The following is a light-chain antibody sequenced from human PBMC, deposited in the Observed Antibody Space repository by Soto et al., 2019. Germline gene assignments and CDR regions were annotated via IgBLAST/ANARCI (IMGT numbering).Light chain of an antibody. J-gene: IGKJ1*01. V-gene: IGKV3-11*01. CDR2: DAS. CDR1: QSVSRT. Sequence: EVVLTQSPATRSLSPGERANLSCRTSQSVSRTLAWYQQKSGQAPRLLIYDASNRATGIPTRFSGSGSGTDFTLTISSLEPEDFAVYYCQQRYNWPQTFGQGTKVEIK. CDR3: QQRYNWPQT.